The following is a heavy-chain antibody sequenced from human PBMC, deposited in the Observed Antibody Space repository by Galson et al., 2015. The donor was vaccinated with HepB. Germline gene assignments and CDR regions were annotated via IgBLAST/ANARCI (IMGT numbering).Heavy chain of an antibody. V-gene: IGHV7-4-1*02. D-gene: IGHD3-16*01. J-gene: IGHJ3*02. Sequence: SVKVSCKASGYTFTDYALNWVRQAPGQGLEFLGWINTNTGNPTYAQGFTGRFVLSLDTSVSTAYLQINSLKAQDTAVYYCARHHGAFDIWCQGTMVTVSS. CDR1: GYTFTDYA. CDR3: ARHHGAFDI. CDR2: INTNTGNP.